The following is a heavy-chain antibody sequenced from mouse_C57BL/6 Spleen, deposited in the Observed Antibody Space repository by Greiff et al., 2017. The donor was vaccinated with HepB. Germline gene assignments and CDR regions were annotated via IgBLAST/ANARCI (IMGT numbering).Heavy chain of an antibody. CDR1: GYAFSSYW. V-gene: IGHV1-80*01. CDR3: AIKTVVRYFDV. D-gene: IGHD1-1*01. Sequence: VQLQQSGAELVKPGASVKISCKASGYAFSSYWMNWVKQRPGKGLEWIGQIYPGDGDTNYNGKFKGQATLTADKSSSTAYMHLSSLTSEDSAVYFCAIKTVVRYFDVWGTGTTVTVAS. CDR2: IYPGDGDT. J-gene: IGHJ1*03.